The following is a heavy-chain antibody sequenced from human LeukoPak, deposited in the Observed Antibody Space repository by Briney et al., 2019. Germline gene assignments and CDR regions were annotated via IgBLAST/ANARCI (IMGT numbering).Heavy chain of an antibody. CDR1: VWIFINYA. V-gene: IGHV3-23*01. J-gene: IGHJ4*02. Sequence: GSSLRLSFASCVWIFINYALNGLRQAGGRGGAWVSAITGSGWDTYYAGSVKGRFTISSESSKHTLYLQLNSLRAEDTAVYYCVQWGDYDVLTGYYAPDYWGQGSLVTVS. CDR2: ITGSGWDT. D-gene: IGHD3-9*01. CDR3: VQWGDYDVLTGYYAPDY.